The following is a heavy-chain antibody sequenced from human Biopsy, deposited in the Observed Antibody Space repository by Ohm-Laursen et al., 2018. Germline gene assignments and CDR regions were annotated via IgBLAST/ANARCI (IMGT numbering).Heavy chain of an antibody. D-gene: IGHD1-1*01. CDR1: GYTFSSYG. J-gene: IGHJ6*02. CDR2: ISTYNGNT. Sequence: VKVSCKASGYTFSSYGINWVRQAPGQGLEWLGWISTYNGNTNYAQNLQGRVTMTADTSTSTAYMEVTSLRSDDTAVYYCARAKLEPVYYYYGMDVWGQGTTVTVSS. V-gene: IGHV1-18*01. CDR3: ARAKLEPVYYYYGMDV.